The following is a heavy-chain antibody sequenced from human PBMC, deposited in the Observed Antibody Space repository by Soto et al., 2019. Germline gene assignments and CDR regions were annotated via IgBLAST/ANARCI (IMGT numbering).Heavy chain of an antibody. D-gene: IGHD2-15*01. J-gene: IGHJ6*02. Sequence: QVQVVQSGAEVKKPGSSVKVSCKASGGTFSSYAISWVRQAPGQGLEWMGGIIPIFGTANYAQKFQGRVTITADESTSTAYMELSSLRSEDTAVYYCARDHGGNTNYYYYGMDVWGQGTTVTVSS. V-gene: IGHV1-69*01. CDR2: IIPIFGTA. CDR3: ARDHGGNTNYYYYGMDV. CDR1: GGTFSSYA.